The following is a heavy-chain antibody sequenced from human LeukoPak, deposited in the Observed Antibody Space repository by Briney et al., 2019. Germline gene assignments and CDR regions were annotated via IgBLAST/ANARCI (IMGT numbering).Heavy chain of an antibody. V-gene: IGHV3-23*01. D-gene: IGHD3-10*01. J-gene: IGHJ5*02. CDR3: SPYGVSGSRGYGWFDP. Sequence: GGSLRLSCAASGFTFSNFAMSWVRQAPGKGLEWVSAIGYSGADTYYADSVRGRFTISRDNSKNTLSLQMNSLRAEDAAVYYCSPYGVSGSRGYGWFDPWGQGTLVTVSS. CDR2: IGYSGADT. CDR1: GFTFSNFA.